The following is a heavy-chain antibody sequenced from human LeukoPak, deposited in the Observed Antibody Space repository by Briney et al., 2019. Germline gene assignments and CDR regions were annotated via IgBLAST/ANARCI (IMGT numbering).Heavy chain of an antibody. D-gene: IGHD3-10*01. CDR3: VRDGAVVTSGSYPWRYFQY. Sequence: GGSLRLSRAASGFTFSDYYMSWIRQAPGKGLEWVSYISSSGSTIYYADSVKGRFTISRDNAKNSLYLQMNSLRAEDTAVYYCVRDGAVVTSGSYPWRYFQYWGQGTLVTVSS. CDR2: ISSSGSTI. V-gene: IGHV3-11*04. CDR1: GFTFSDYY. J-gene: IGHJ1*01.